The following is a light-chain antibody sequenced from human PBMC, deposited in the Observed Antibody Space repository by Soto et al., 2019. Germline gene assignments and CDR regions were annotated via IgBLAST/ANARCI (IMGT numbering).Light chain of an antibody. V-gene: IGLV2-14*01. CDR1: SSDIGGSKY. CDR2: EVT. Sequence: QSALTQPASLSGSPGQSITISCTGTSSDIGGSKYVPWYQQHPGKAPKLMIYEVTYRPSGVSARFSGSKSGNTASLTVSGLQAEDEADYYCSSYTSSGTLYVFGTGTKLTVL. J-gene: IGLJ1*01. CDR3: SSYTSSGTLYV.